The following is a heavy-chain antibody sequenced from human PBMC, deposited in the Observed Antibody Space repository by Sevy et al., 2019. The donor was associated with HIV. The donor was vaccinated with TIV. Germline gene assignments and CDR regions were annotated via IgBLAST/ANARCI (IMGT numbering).Heavy chain of an antibody. Sequence: GGSLRLSCAASGFTFNNFAMHWVRLAPGKGPEWVAVVSSDGAITYYADSVKGRFTVSRDNSKNTVYLQMSSLRTADTALYYCAKAYSVIYYIPYDAFDIWGQGTMVTVSS. CDR2: VSSDGAIT. J-gene: IGHJ3*02. D-gene: IGHD1-26*01. CDR3: AKAYSVIYYIPYDAFDI. V-gene: IGHV3-30-3*01. CDR1: GFTFNNFA.